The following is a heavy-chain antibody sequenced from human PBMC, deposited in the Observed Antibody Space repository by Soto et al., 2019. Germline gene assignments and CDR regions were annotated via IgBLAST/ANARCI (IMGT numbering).Heavy chain of an antibody. J-gene: IGHJ6*02. D-gene: IGHD2-2*01. V-gene: IGHV5-51*01. CDR2: IYPGDSDT. CDR1: GYSFTSYW. Sequence: LKISCKGSGYSFTSYWIGWVRQMPGKGLEWMGIIYPGDSDTRYSPSFQGQVTISADKSISTAYLQWSSLKASDTAMYYCARFSSTSSGEYGMDVWGQGTTVTVSS. CDR3: ARFSSTSSGEYGMDV.